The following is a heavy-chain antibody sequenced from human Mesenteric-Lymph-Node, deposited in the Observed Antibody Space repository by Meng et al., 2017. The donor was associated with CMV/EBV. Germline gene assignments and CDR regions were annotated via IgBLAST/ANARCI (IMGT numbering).Heavy chain of an antibody. J-gene: IGHJ4*02. CDR1: GFTFSSYS. V-gene: IGHV3-21*01. CDR2: ISSSSSYI. CDR3: ARDQNDFWSGYFSPPGY. D-gene: IGHD3-3*01. Sequence: GESLKISCAASGFTFSSYSMNWVRQAPGKGLEWVSSISSSSSYIYYADSVKGRFTISRDKSKNTLYLQMNSLRAEDTAVYYCARDQNDFWSGYFSPPGYWGQGTLVTVSS.